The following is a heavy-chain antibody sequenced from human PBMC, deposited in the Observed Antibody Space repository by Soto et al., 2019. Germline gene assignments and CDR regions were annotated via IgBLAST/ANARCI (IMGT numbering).Heavy chain of an antibody. J-gene: IGHJ4*02. V-gene: IGHV4-4*07. D-gene: IGHD7-27*01. Sequence: SETLSLTCTVSGASIRNYWWNWIRQPAGKGLEWIWRHSISGSTYRNPSLESRVTMSLDTCKNQVSLKLTPVTAADTAVYYCASLGPTIDYWGRGTQVTVSS. CDR2: HSISGST. CDR3: ASLGPTIDY. CDR1: GASIRNYW.